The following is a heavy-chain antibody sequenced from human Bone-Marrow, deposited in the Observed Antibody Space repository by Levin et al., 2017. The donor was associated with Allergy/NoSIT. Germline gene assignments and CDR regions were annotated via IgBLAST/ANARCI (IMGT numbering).Heavy chain of an antibody. J-gene: IGHJ5*02. Sequence: GESLKISCRASGYNFINNHVHWVQQAPGQGLEWMGRINPNTGVTMYAQIFQGRVTMTSDPSSGTAYMQLTSLTSDDTAMYYCARGDYGDSNWLDLWGQGSLVTVSS. V-gene: IGHV1-2*06. CDR3: ARGDYGDSNWLDL. D-gene: IGHD4-17*01. CDR1: GYNFINNH. CDR2: INPNTGVT.